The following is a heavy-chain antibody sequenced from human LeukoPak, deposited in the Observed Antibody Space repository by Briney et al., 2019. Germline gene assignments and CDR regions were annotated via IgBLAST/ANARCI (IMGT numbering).Heavy chain of an antibody. CDR3: ARDTFYALDY. J-gene: IGHJ4*02. V-gene: IGHV1-69*13. D-gene: IGHD3-16*01. Sequence: SVKVSCKASGGTFSSYAISWVRQAPGQGLEWMGGIIPIFGTANYAQKFQGRVTITADESTSTAYMELRSLRSDDTAVYYCARDTFYALDYWGQGTLVTVSS. CDR1: GGTFSSYA. CDR2: IIPIFGTA.